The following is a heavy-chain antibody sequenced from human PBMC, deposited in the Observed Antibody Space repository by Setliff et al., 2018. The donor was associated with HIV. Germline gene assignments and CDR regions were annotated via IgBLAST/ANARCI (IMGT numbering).Heavy chain of an antibody. Sequence: GASVKVSCKASGDNFNNVAFNWVRQDPGQGLEWMGGILPIFGATDYAQKFQGRLTLTAVQSENSVYMELSSLRSDDTAVYYCTNRGGSGTNVGNWFDPWGQGTLVTVSS. J-gene: IGHJ5*02. V-gene: IGHV1-69*13. CDR3: TNRGGSGTNVGNWFDP. CDR1: GDNFNNVA. D-gene: IGHD3-10*01. CDR2: ILPIFGAT.